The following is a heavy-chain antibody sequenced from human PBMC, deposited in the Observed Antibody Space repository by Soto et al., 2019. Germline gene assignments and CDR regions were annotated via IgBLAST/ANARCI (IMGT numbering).Heavy chain of an antibody. CDR1: GGSISSSNW. CDR2: IYHSGST. J-gene: IGHJ6*02. Sequence: SETLSLTCAVSGGSISSSNWWSWVRQPPGKGLEWIGEIYHSGSTNYNPSLKRRVTISVDKSKNHFSLKLSSVTAAVTAVYYCARGRGYYYYYGMDVWGQGTTVT. CDR3: ARGRGYYYYYGMDV. V-gene: IGHV4-4*02.